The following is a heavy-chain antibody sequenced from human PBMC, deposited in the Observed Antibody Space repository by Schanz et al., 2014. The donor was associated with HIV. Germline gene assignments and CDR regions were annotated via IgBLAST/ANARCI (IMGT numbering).Heavy chain of an antibody. CDR1: GFTFSSYA. CDR3: AKGDPTAADPTDS. CDR2: ISDTGGRT. V-gene: IGHV3-23*04. D-gene: IGHD2-15*01. Sequence: VQLVESGGGVVQPGRSLRLSCAASGFTFSSYAMSWVRQTPGKGLEWVSAISDTGGRTYYADSVKGRFTISKDYSKNTLYLQMNSLRAEDTAIYYCAKGDPTAADPTDSWGQGTLVTVSS. J-gene: IGHJ4*02.